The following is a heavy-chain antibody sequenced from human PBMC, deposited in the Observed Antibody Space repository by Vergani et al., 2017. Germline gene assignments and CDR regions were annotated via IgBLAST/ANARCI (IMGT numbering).Heavy chain of an antibody. CDR1: GGTFSSYT. J-gene: IGHJ4*02. CDR3: ARDHYDSSGYYY. V-gene: IGHV1-69*08. D-gene: IGHD3-22*01. CDR2: IIPILGIA. Sequence: QVQLVQSGAEVKKPGSSVKVSCKASGGTFSSYTISWVRQAPGQGLEWMGRIIPILGIANYAQKFQGRVTITADKSTSTAYMELSSLRSEDTAVYYCARDHYDSSGYYYWGQGTLVTVFS.